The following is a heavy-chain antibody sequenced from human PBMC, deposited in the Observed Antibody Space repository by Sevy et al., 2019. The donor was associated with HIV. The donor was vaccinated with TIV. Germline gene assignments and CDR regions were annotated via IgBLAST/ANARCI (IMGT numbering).Heavy chain of an antibody. J-gene: IGHJ4*02. CDR3: ATTKDYYDNSGYPFDY. D-gene: IGHD3-22*01. CDR2: FDPEDDKT. CDR1: GYTLTQLS. Sequence: ASVKVSCKVSGYTLTQLSMHWVRQAPGKGLEWMGTFDPEDDKTIYAQKFQGRVTMTEDKSTDTAYMELSSLRSEDTAIFYCATTKDYYDNSGYPFDYWGQGTLVTVSS. V-gene: IGHV1-24*01.